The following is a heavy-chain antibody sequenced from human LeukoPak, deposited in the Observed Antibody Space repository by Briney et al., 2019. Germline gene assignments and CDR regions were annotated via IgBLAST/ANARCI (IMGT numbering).Heavy chain of an antibody. Sequence: GGSLRLSCAASGFTFSSYEMNWVRQAPGKGLEWVSYISSSSSTIYYADSVKGRFTISRDNAKNSLYLQMNSLRAEDTAVYYCARVVSDGSGSYYGLWYYYMDVWGKGTTVTVSS. CDR3: ARVVSDGSGSYYGLWYYYMDV. V-gene: IGHV3-48*01. J-gene: IGHJ6*03. D-gene: IGHD3-10*01. CDR1: GFTFSSYE. CDR2: ISSSSSTI.